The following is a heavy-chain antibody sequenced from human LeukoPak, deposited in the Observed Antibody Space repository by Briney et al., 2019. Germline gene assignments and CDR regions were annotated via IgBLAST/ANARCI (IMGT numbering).Heavy chain of an antibody. Sequence: GESLKISCEGFGHTFTSYWIGWVRQMPGKGLEWMGIIHPTNSETHYSPSFEGRVTISVDRTISTAYLQWSSLEASDTAIYYCACWKYYTVWSDPWGQGTQVTVSS. CDR1: GHTFTSYW. CDR3: ACWKYYTVWSDP. J-gene: IGHJ5*02. CDR2: IHPTNSET. D-gene: IGHD3-3*01. V-gene: IGHV5-51*01.